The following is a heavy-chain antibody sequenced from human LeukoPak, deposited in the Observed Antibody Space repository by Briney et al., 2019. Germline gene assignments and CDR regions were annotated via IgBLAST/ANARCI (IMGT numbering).Heavy chain of an antibody. D-gene: IGHD5-12*01. CDR2: IYHSGST. Sequence: SETLSLTCAVSGGSISSGGYSWSWIRQPPGKGLEWIGYIYHSGSTYYNPSLKSRVTISVDRSKNQFSLKLSSVTAADTAVYYCARGVSGYEHFDYWGQGTLVTVSS. V-gene: IGHV4-30-2*01. J-gene: IGHJ4*02. CDR3: ARGVSGYEHFDY. CDR1: GGSISSGGYS.